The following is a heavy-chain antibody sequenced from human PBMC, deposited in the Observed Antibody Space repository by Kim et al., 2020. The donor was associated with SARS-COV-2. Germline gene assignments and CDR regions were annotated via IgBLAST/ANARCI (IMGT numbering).Heavy chain of an antibody. J-gene: IGHJ5*02. CDR3: ARDGGYCSSTTCYSWFDP. Sequence: SETLSLTCTVSGGSISSGSYYWSWIRQPAGKGLEWIGRIYPSGSTNYNPSLKSRVTILLDTSKNQFSLKLSSVTAADTAVYYCARDGGYCSSTTCYSWFDPWGQGTLVTVSS. D-gene: IGHD2-2*02. CDR2: IYPSGST. CDR1: GGSISSGSYY. V-gene: IGHV4-61*02.